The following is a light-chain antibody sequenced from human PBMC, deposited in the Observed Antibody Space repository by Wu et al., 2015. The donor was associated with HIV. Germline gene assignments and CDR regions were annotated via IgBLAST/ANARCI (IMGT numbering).Light chain of an antibody. CDR3: QQYGSSTWS. Sequence: EIVLTQSPGTLSLSPGERATLSCRASQSVSESYVAWYQQKPGRAPRLLIYDASRKAPGIPDRFSGSGSGTDFTLIVSRLEPEDFAVYYCQQYGSSTWSFGQGTQVEIK. CDR2: DAS. J-gene: IGKJ1*01. V-gene: IGKV3-20*01. CDR1: QSVSESY.